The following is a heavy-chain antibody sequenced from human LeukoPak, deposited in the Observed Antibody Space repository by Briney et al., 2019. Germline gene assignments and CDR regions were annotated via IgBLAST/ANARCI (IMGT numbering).Heavy chain of an antibody. V-gene: IGHV4-39*01. Sequence: SETLSLTCTVSGGSISSSSYYWGWIRQPPGKGLEWIGSIYYSGSTYYNPPLKSRVTISVDTSKNQFSLKLSSVTAADTAVYYCARHAVVVVVAALGWYFDYWGQGTLVTVSS. J-gene: IGHJ4*02. CDR1: GGSISSSSYY. CDR3: ARHAVVVVVAALGWYFDY. CDR2: IYYSGST. D-gene: IGHD2-15*01.